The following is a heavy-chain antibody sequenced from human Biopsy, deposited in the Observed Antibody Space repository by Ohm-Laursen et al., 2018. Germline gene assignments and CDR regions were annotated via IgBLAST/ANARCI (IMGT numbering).Heavy chain of an antibody. J-gene: IGHJ6*02. Sequence: ASVKVSCKASGYTFTDSYMHWVRQAPGQGFEWMGWINPKSGVANHAQNFQGRVSMTRDTSISTVYLELSGLRSDDTAVYYCARDMTVTARPYYYSGVDVWGPGTRVTVSS. CDR2: INPKSGVA. CDR1: GYTFTDSY. V-gene: IGHV1-2*02. CDR3: ARDMTVTARPYYYSGVDV. D-gene: IGHD4-17*01.